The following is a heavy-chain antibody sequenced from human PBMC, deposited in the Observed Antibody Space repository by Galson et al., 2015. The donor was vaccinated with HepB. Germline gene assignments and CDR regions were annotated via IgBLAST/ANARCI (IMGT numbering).Heavy chain of an antibody. J-gene: IGHJ4*02. CDR3: AIIVGIAQVGPLDY. CDR2: ITSSRFDT. Sequence: SLRLSCAASGFGFGDYNMNWIRQTPGKGLEWVSSITSSRFDTKHADSVKGRFTISRDNAKNSLYLQVSRLRVDDTGVYFCAIIVGIAQVGPLDYWGQGVLVIVSS. D-gene: IGHD2-15*01. CDR1: GFGFGDYN. V-gene: IGHV3-11*06.